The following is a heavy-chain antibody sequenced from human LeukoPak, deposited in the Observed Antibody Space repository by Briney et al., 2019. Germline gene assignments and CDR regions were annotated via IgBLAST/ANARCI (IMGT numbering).Heavy chain of an antibody. Sequence: GGSLRLSCAASGFTVSSNYMSWVRQAPGKGLEWVSVIYSGGSTYYADSVKGRFTISRDNSKNTLYLQMNSLRAEDTAVYYCAKEPRSSWHYDYWGQGTLVTVSS. V-gene: IGHV3-66*01. J-gene: IGHJ4*02. CDR1: GFTVSSNY. D-gene: IGHD6-13*01. CDR2: IYSGGST. CDR3: AKEPRSSWHYDY.